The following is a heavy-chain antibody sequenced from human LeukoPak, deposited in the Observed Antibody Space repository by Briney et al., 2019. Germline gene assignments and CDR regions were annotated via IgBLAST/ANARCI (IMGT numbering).Heavy chain of an antibody. D-gene: IGHD4-17*01. Sequence: GSSVKVSCKASGGTFSSYAISWVRQAPGQGLEWMGGIIPIFGTANYAQKSQGRVTITADESTSTAYMELSSLRSEDTAVYYCARDSGEYYGDYKQSYWGQGTLVTVSS. V-gene: IGHV1-69*01. CDR2: IIPIFGTA. CDR3: ARDSGEYYGDYKQSY. J-gene: IGHJ4*02. CDR1: GGTFSSYA.